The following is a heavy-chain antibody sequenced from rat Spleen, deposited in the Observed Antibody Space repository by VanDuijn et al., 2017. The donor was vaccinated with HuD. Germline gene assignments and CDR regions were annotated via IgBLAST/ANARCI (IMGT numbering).Heavy chain of an antibody. Sequence: QVQLKESGPGLVQPSQTLSLTCTVSGFSLTNYHVSWVRQSPGKSLVWMGTIWAGGGVNYNSAVKSRLSISRDTSKSQVLLKMNSLQPEDTGTYYCARHLREASGVMDAWGQGASVTVSS. CDR1: GFSLTNYH. CDR3: ARHLREASGVMDA. J-gene: IGHJ4*01. CDR2: IWAGGGV. D-gene: IGHD4-3*01. V-gene: IGHV2-72*01.